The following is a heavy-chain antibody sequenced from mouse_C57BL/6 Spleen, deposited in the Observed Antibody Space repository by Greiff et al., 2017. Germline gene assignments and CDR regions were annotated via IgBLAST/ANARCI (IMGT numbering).Heavy chain of an antibody. J-gene: IGHJ4*01. D-gene: IGHD2-3*01. CDR1: GYTFTDYY. V-gene: IGHV1-19*01. Sequence: EVQLQQSGPVLVKPGASVKMSCKASGYTFTDYYMNWVKQSPGKSLEWIGVINPYNGGTSYNQKFKGKATLTVDKSSSTAYMELNSLTSEDSAVYSSERFGEWLLRKMDYWGQGTSVTVSS. CDR3: ERFGEWLLRKMDY. CDR2: INPYNGGT.